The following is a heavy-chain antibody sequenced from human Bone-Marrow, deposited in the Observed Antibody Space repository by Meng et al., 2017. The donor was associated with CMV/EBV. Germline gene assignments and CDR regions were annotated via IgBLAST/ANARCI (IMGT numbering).Heavy chain of an antibody. CDR2: IHYSGST. V-gene: IGHV4-59*12. D-gene: IGHD4-17*01. CDR1: SGSISIYY. Sequence: SETLSLTCTVSSGSISIYYWSWIRQPPGKGLEWIGCIHYSGSTNYNPSLKSRVTISVDTSKNQFSLKLSSVTAADTAVYYCARATTVTFYYYGMDVWGQGTTVTVSS. CDR3: ARATTVTFYYYGMDV. J-gene: IGHJ6*02.